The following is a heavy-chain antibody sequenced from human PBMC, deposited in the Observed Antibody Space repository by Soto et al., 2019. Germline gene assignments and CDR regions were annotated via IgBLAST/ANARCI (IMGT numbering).Heavy chain of an antibody. CDR2: IFYTGTT. CDR3: ARHYPIGNNWNYYDY. V-gene: IGHV4-59*08. Sequence: SETLSLTCTVSDDSISTYHWGWIRQPPGKGLEWIGYIFYTGTTKYNPSLKSRVTISLDTSKNQFSLKLSSVTAADTALYYCARHYPIGNNWNYYDYWGQGTLVTVSS. D-gene: IGHD1-1*01. CDR1: DDSISTYH. J-gene: IGHJ4*02.